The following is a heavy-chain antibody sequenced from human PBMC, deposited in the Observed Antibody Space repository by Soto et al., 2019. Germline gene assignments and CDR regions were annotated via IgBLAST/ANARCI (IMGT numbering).Heavy chain of an antibody. CDR2: IWYEGLNI. V-gene: IGHV3-33*01. CDR1: GFTFSTYG. CDR3: ASAAPYCGSDCYPWAFDL. J-gene: IGHJ3*01. Sequence: QVQLVESGGGVVQPGTSLRLSCAASGFTFSTYGMHWVRQTPGKGLEWVAIIWYEGLNIYYAASVKGRFTISRDDSKNTVHLEMTRLRPGDTAVYYSASAAPYCGSDCYPWAFDLWSHGTVVTVSS. D-gene: IGHD2-21*02.